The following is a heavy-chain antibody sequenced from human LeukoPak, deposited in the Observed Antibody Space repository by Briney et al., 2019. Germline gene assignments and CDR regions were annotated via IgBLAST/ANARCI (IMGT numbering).Heavy chain of an antibody. J-gene: IGHJ4*02. CDR3: ARGSRSPEGGLLYVY. D-gene: IGHD3-10*01. CDR1: GFTFSSYS. Sequence: PGGSLSLSCAASGFTFSSYSMKWVRQAPGKGLEWVSSISSSSSYIYYADSVKGRFTISRDNAKNTMYLQMNSLRAEDTAVYYCARGSRSPEGGLLYVYWGQGTLVTVSS. CDR2: ISSSSSYI. V-gene: IGHV3-21*01.